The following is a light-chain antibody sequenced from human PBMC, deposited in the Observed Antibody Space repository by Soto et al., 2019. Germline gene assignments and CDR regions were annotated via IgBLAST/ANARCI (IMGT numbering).Light chain of an antibody. CDR1: QSVSSN. Sequence: EIVMTQSPATLSVSPGERATLSCRASQSVSSNLAGYQQKPGQAPRLLIYGASTRATGIPARFSGSGSGTEEPVISSSRQFVDCAVYYCQPYKNWPPYTGGKGNKLDIK. V-gene: IGKV3-15*01. J-gene: IGKJ2*01. CDR3: QPYKNWPPYT. CDR2: GAS.